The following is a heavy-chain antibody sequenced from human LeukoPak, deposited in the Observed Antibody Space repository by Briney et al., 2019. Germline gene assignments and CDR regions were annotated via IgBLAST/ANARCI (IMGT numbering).Heavy chain of an antibody. J-gene: IGHJ4*02. CDR2: INSNSGGT. CDR3: ARQYYDFWSGTEVGNY. V-gene: IGHV1-2*02. D-gene: IGHD3-3*01. Sequence: ASVKVSCKASGYTFIDYYMYWVRQAPGQGLEWMGWINSNSGGTNYAQKFQGRVTITTDESTSTAYMELSSLRSEDTAVYYCARQYYDFWSGTEVGNYWGQGTLVTVSS. CDR1: GYTFIDYY.